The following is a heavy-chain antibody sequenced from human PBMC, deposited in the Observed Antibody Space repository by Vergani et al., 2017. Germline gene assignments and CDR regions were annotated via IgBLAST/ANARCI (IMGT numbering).Heavy chain of an antibody. CDR2: IYYSGST. D-gene: IGHD3-9*01. CDR1: GGSISSYY. J-gene: IGHJ6*02. CDR3: ARGDYDILTGYYNPYYGMDV. Sequence: QVQLQESGPGLVKPSETLSLTCTVSGGSISSYYWSWIRQPPGKGLEWIGYIYYSGSTNYNPSLKSRVTISVDTSKNQFSLKLSSVTAADTAVYYCARGDYDILTGYYNPYYGMDVWGQGTTVTVSS. V-gene: IGHV4-59*01.